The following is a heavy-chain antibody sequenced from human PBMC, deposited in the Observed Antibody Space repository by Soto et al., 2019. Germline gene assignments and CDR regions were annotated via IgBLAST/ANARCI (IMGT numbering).Heavy chain of an antibody. CDR1: GYTFTNYA. CDR3: ARVYCSTTTCYGYYATDV. CDR2: INAGNGNT. D-gene: IGHD2-2*01. J-gene: IGHJ6*02. V-gene: IGHV1-3*01. Sequence: ASVKVSCKASGYTFTNYAMHWVRQAPGQRLQWMGWINAGNGNTKYSQKFQGRVTITRDTSASTAYMELSSLRFEDTAVYYCARVYCSTTTCYGYYATDVWGQGTTVTVSS.